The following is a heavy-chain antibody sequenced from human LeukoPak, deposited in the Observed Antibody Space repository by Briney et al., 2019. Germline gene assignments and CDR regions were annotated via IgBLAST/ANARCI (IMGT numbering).Heavy chain of an antibody. Sequence: PGESLRLSCAASGFTFTSYAMSWVRQAPGKGLEWVSVLTGDGNTYYADSVKGRFTISKDNSKNTVYLQMSSLRVDDTAVYYCAKAASSSWPSYYYGMDVWGQGTTVTVSS. CDR1: GFTFTSYA. J-gene: IGHJ6*02. D-gene: IGHD6-13*01. CDR3: AKAASSSWPSYYYGMDV. CDR2: LTGDGNT. V-gene: IGHV3-23*01.